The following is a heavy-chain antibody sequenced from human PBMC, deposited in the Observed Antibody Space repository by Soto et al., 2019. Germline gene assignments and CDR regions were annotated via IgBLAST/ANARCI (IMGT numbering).Heavy chain of an antibody. J-gene: IGHJ3*02. CDR3: ARGGGVGVAGSAAFDM. CDR1: GYPVTAYY. Sequence: QLHLVQSGAVVKKPGASVTVSCSASGYPVTAYYMHWVRQAPGRGLEWMGGINPATGAAKYTQTFQGRITMTRGPSTSTVFTELSGLTSGDTAVFYCARGGGVGVAGSAAFDMWGQGTLVTVSS. CDR2: INPATGAA. D-gene: IGHD3-3*01. V-gene: IGHV1-2*02.